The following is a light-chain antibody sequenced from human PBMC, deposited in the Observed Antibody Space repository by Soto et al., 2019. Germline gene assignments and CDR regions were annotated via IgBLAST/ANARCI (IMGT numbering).Light chain of an antibody. J-gene: IGLJ2*01. Sequence: QSVLTQPPSVSGAPGQRVTISCTGSSCNIGAGYDVHWYQQLPGTAPKLLIYGNSNRPSGVPDRFSGSKSGTSASLAITGLQPEDEADYYCQSYDSSLSGYVVFGGGTKVSVL. CDR2: GNS. CDR3: QSYDSSLSGYVV. V-gene: IGLV1-40*01. CDR1: SCNIGAGYD.